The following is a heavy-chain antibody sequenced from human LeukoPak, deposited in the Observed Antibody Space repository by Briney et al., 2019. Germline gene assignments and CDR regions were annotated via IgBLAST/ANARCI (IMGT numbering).Heavy chain of an antibody. CDR2: ISGSGGST. Sequence: GGSLRLSCAASGFTFSSYAMSWVRQAPGKGLEWVSAISGSGGSTYYADSVKGRFTISRDNSKNTLYLQMNSLRAEDTAVYYCAKDPLIAVAVYYYYYGMDVWGQGTTVTVSS. CDR3: AKDPLIAVAVYYYYYGMDV. CDR1: GFTFSSYA. D-gene: IGHD6-19*01. J-gene: IGHJ6*02. V-gene: IGHV3-23*01.